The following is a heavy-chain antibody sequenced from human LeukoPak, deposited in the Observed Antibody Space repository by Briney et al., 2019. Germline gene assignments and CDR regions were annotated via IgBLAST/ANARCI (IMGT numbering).Heavy chain of an antibody. V-gene: IGHV1-18*01. J-gene: IGHJ4*02. Sequence: GASVKVSCKASCYIFTSYGISWVRQAPGQGLEWMGWISVYNGDTTYAQKLQGRVTLTTDTSTTTAYMELRSLRYDDTAVYYCARDYPVISAPGASDFWGQGTLVTVSS. CDR3: ARDYPVISAPGASDF. CDR1: CYIFTSYG. CDR2: ISVYNGDT. D-gene: IGHD4-23*01.